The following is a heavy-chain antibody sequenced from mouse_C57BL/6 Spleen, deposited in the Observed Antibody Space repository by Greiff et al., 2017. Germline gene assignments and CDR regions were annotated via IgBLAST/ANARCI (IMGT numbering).Heavy chain of an antibody. CDR3: ARGGYGSPLDY. V-gene: IGHV5-16*01. CDR1: GFTFSDYY. J-gene: IGHJ2*01. Sequence: EVHLVESEGGLVQPGSSMKLSCTASGFTFSDYYMAWVRQVPEKGLEWVANINYDGSSTYYLDSLKSRFIISRDNAKNILYLQMSRLKSEDTATYYGARGGYGSPLDYWGQGTTLTVSS. CDR2: INYDGSST. D-gene: IGHD1-1*01.